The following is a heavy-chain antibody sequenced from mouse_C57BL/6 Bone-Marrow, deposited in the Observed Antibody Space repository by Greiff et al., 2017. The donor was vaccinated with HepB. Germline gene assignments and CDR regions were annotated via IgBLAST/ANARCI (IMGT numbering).Heavy chain of an antibody. J-gene: IGHJ4*01. D-gene: IGHD1-1*01. CDR1: GYTFTSYW. Sequence: QVQLQQPGAELVKPGASVKLSCKASGYTFTSYWMHWVKQRPGQGLEWIGMIHPNSGSTNYNEKFKSKATLTVDKSSSTAYMQLSSLTSEDSAVYYCAKGGLLRCDYYALGYWGQGTSVTVSS. CDR3: AKGGLLRCDYYALGY. V-gene: IGHV1-64*01. CDR2: IHPNSGST.